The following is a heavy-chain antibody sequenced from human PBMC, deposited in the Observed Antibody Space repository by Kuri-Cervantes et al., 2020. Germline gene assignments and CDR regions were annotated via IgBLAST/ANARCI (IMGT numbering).Heavy chain of an antibody. D-gene: IGHD6-19*01. CDR1: GYTFTGYY. CDR2: INAGNGNT. J-gene: IGHJ6*03. Sequence: ASVKVSCKASGYTFTGYYMHWVRQAPGQRLEWMGWINAGNGNTKYSQKFQGRVTITRDTSASTAYMELSSLRSEDTAVYYCARESSGWYANYYYYMDVWGKGTTVTVSS. CDR3: ARESSGWYANYYYYMDV. V-gene: IGHV1-3*01.